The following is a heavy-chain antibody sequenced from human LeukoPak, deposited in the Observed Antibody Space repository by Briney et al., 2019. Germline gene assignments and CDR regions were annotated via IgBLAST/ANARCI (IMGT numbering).Heavy chain of an antibody. J-gene: IGHJ6*03. CDR1: GGSFSGYY. CDR2: INHSGST. D-gene: IGHD6-19*01. Sequence: SETLSLTCAVYGGSFSGYYWSWIRQPPGKGLEWIGEINHSGSTNYNPSLKSRVTISVDTSKNQFSLKLSSVTAADTAVYYCARVRPQWLVGRYYYYYMDVWGKGTTVTVSS. CDR3: ARVRPQWLVGRYYYYYMDV. V-gene: IGHV4-34*01.